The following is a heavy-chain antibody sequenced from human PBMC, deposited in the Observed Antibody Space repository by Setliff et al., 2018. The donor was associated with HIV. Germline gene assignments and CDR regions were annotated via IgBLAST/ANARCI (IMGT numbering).Heavy chain of an antibody. Sequence: PSETLSLTCAVSGYSISSGYFWGWIRQPPGKGLEWIGSLYHSGTNFYNPSLKSRVTISLDTSTNRFSLKLNSVTAADTAIYYCARQVGSQYSYWVYYFDSWGQGALVTVSS. V-gene: IGHV4-38-2*01. CDR1: GYSISSGYF. CDR3: ARQVGSQYSYWVYYFDS. CDR2: LYHSGTN. D-gene: IGHD5-18*01. J-gene: IGHJ4*02.